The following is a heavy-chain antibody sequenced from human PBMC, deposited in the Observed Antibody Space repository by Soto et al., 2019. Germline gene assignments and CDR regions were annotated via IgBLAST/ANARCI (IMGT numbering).Heavy chain of an antibody. CDR1: GGSISSYY. J-gene: IGHJ2*01. CDR3: ARDRGCSSTSCPMRYWYFDL. D-gene: IGHD2-2*01. CDR2: IYYSGST. Sequence: QVQLQESGPGLVKPSETLSLTCTVSGGSISSYYWSWIRQPPGKGLEWIGYIYYSGSTNYNPSLMGRVTISVDTSKNQFSLKLSSVTAADTAVYYCARDRGCSSTSCPMRYWYFDLWGRGTLVTVSS. V-gene: IGHV4-59*01.